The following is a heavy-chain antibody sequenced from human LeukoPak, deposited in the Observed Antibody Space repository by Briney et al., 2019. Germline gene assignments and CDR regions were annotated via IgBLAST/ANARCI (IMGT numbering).Heavy chain of an antibody. J-gene: IGHJ6*02. D-gene: IGHD2-15*01. CDR1: GFSFSKYW. CDR2: IKSKTDGGTT. Sequence: GGSLRLSCTVSGFSFSKYWMRWVRQAPGKGLEWVGRIKSKTDGGTTDYAAPVKGRSTISRDDSKNTLYLEMNSLKTEDTGVYYCASQYDRIRAAALDVWGQGTTVTVYS. V-gene: IGHV3-15*01. CDR3: ASQYDRIRAAALDV.